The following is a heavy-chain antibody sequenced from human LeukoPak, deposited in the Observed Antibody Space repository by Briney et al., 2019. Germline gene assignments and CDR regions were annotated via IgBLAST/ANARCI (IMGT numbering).Heavy chain of an antibody. J-gene: IGHJ4*02. D-gene: IGHD3-10*01. V-gene: IGHV4-39*01. CDR2: IYYSGST. Sequence: PSETLSLTCTVSGGSINSRPYYWGWIRQPPGKGLEWIGSIYYSGSTYYNPSLKSRVTISVDTSKNQFSLKLSSVTAADTAVYYCARQGGYYGSGSYVGYWGQGTLVTVSS. CDR1: GGSINSRPYY. CDR3: ARQGGYYGSGSYVGY.